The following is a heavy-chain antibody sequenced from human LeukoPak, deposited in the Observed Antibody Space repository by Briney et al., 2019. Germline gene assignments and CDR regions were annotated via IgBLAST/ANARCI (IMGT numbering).Heavy chain of an antibody. D-gene: IGHD3-16*01. V-gene: IGHV3-30*02. J-gene: IGHJ4*02. CDR2: IRYDGSNK. Sequence: GGSLRLSCAASGFTFSSYGMHWVRQAPGKGLEWVAFIRYDGSNKYYADSVKGRFTISRDNSKNTLYLQMNSLRAEDTAVYYCARPLGGFQRRPPGYWGQGTLVTVSS. CDR1: GFTFSSYG. CDR3: ARPLGGFQRRPPGY.